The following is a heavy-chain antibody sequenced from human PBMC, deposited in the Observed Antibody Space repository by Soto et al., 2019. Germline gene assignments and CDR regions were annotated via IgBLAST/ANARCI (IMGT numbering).Heavy chain of an antibody. D-gene: IGHD3-10*01. J-gene: IGHJ4*02. CDR1: GFTFSSYC. Sequence: GGSLRLSCVASGFTFSSYCMSWVRQGPGKGLEWVSGFRAGGDDGTTYYADSVKGRFTISRDNSKNTLFLQMNSLRAEDTAIYYCAKKVNSGSGSQYFDYFGQGTLVTVSS. CDR2: FRAGGDDGTT. CDR3: AKKVNSGSGSQYFDY. V-gene: IGHV3-23*01.